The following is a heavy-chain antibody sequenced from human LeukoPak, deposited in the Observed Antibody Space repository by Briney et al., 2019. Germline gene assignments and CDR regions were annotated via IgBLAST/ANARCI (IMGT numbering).Heavy chain of an antibody. CDR2: INPNSGGT. D-gene: IGHD3-3*01. J-gene: IGHJ6*02. CDR1: GYTFTGYY. Sequence: ASVKVSCKASGYTFTGYYMHWVRQAPGQGLEWMGWINPNSGGTNYAQKFQGRVTMTRDTSISTAYMELSRLRSDDTAVYYCARGLRFLEWFYGLDVWRQGTTVTVPS. V-gene: IGHV1-2*02. CDR3: ARGLRFLEWFYGLDV.